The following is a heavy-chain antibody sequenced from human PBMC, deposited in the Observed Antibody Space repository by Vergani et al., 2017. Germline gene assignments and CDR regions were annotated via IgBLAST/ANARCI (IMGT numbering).Heavy chain of an antibody. CDR2: IYTSGST. CDR1: GGSISSGSYY. CDR3: ARELVATIRFDY. D-gene: IGHD5-12*01. Sequence: QVQLQESGPGLVKPSQTLSLTCTVSGGSISSGSYYWSWIRQPAGKGLEWIGRIYTSGSTNYNPSLKSRVTISVDTSKNQFSLKLSSVTAADTAVYYCARELVATIRFDYWGQGTLVTGSA. V-gene: IGHV4-61*02. J-gene: IGHJ4*02.